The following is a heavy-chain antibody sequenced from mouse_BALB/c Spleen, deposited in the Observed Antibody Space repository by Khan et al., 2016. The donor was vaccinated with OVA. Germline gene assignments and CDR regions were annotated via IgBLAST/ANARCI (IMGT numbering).Heavy chain of an antibody. CDR1: GFTFSNYA. Sequence: EVQLVESGGGLVKPGGSLKVSCAASGFTFSNYAMSWVRQTPEKRLEWVASISSGGSTYYPDSVKGRFSISRDNARNILYLQMRSLRSEDTAIYYCARDYWFVYWGQGTLVTVSA. J-gene: IGHJ3*01. CDR2: ISSGGST. V-gene: IGHV5-6-5*01. CDR3: ARDYWFVY.